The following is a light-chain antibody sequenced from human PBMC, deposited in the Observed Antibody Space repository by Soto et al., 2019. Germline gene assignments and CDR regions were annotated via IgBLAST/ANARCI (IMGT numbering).Light chain of an antibody. CDR1: GGDLRDPNY. V-gene: IGLV2-8*01. J-gene: IGLJ1*01. CDR2: DVT. Sequence: QSALTQPPSASGSPGQSVTVSCTAIGGDLRDPNYVSWYQQHPGKAPKLIIHDVTKRPSGVPDRFSGSKSGNTASLTVSGLQAEDEADYFCLTGNNYRVFGTGTKLTVL. CDR3: LTGNNYRV.